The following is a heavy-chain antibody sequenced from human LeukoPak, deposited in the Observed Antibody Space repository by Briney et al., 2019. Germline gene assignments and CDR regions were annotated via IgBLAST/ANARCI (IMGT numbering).Heavy chain of an antibody. CDR1: GFTFETYE. CDR3: ARERTTIVSGTTIGAY. V-gene: IGHV3-48*03. CDR2: IAGGGDTI. Sequence: GGSLRLSCAASGFTFETYEMNWVRQAPGKGLEWISYIAGGGDTIYYADSVKGRFTISRDNAKNSLYLQMNSLRADDTAVYYCARERTTIVSGTTIGAYWGQGTLVTVSS. J-gene: IGHJ4*02. D-gene: IGHD2/OR15-2a*01.